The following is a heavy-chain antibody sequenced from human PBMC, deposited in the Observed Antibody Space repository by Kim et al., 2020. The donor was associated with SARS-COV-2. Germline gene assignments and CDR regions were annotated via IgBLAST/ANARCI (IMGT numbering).Heavy chain of an antibody. V-gene: IGHV2-5*01. J-gene: IGHJ4*02. CDR3: AHRQGIAVAAYFDY. D-gene: IGHD6-19*01. Sequence: SPSLKSRLTITKDTSKNQVVLTMTNMDPVDTATYYCAHRQGIAVAAYFDYWGQGTLVTVSS.